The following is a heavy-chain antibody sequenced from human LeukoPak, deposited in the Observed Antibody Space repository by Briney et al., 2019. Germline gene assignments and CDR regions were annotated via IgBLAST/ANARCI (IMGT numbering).Heavy chain of an antibody. D-gene: IGHD3-3*01. CDR1: GFTFSSYA. J-gene: IGHJ5*02. V-gene: IGHV3-23*01. CDR3: AKLWYYDFWSGPNWFDP. Sequence: PGGSLRLSCAASGFTFSSYAMSWVRQAPGKGLEWVSAISGSGGSTYYAGSVKGRFTISRDNSKNTLYLQMNSLRAEDTAVYYCAKLWYYDFWSGPNWFDPWGQGTLVTVSS. CDR2: ISGSGGST.